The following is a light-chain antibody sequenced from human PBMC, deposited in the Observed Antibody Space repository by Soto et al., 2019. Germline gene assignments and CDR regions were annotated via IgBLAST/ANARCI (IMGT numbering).Light chain of an antibody. CDR2: GAS. J-gene: IGKJ2*01. CDR1: QSVSSSY. Sequence: EIVLTQSPGTLSLSPGERATLSCRASQSVSSSYLAWYQQKPGQAPRLLIYGASSRATGLPDRFSGRGSGTDFTLPIRRLEPADFAVYYCQQYGISPLTFGQGTKLEIQ. V-gene: IGKV3-20*01. CDR3: QQYGISPLT.